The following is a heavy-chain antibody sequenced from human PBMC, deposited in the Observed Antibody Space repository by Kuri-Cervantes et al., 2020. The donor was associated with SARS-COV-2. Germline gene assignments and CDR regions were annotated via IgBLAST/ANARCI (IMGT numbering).Heavy chain of an antibody. CDR1: GYTFLGYY. D-gene: IGHD2-21*02. Sequence: SVKVSCKPSGYTFLGYYIHWVRQAPGQGLEWMGGIIPIFGTANYAQKFEGRVTITADKSTSTAYMELSSLRSEDTAVYYCARSYCGGDCYTPYYGMDVWGQGTTVTVSS. J-gene: IGHJ6*02. V-gene: IGHV1-69*06. CDR2: IIPIFGTA. CDR3: ARSYCGGDCYTPYYGMDV.